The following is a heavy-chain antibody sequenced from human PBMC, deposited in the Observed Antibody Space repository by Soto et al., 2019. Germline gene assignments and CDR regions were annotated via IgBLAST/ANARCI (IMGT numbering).Heavy chain of an antibody. CDR2: ISGSGLST. CDR3: XXXXXXXXRGTERKDFDY. J-gene: IGHJ4*02. D-gene: IGHD1-1*01. CDR1: GFTFSSYA. Sequence: EVQLLESGGGLVQPGGSLRLSCAASGFTFSSYAMNWVRQAPGKGLEWVSAISGSGLSTYYADSVKGRFTVSRDNSKNTLSLQMNSLXAEXXXVYYXXXXXXXXXRGTERKDFDYWGQGTRVTVSS. V-gene: IGHV3-23*01.